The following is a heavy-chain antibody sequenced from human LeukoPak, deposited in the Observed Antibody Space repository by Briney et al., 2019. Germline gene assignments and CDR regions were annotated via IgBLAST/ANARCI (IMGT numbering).Heavy chain of an antibody. D-gene: IGHD6-19*01. Sequence: GGSLRLSCAASGFPLSDYEMNWVRQAPGKGLEWISYSGSSYTTIAYADSVKGRLTISRDNAKNTLYLQMNSLRAEDTAVYYCARAFDYSSGWSAFDYWGQGSLVSVSS. V-gene: IGHV3-48*03. CDR3: ARAFDYSSGWSAFDY. CDR1: GFPLSDYE. J-gene: IGHJ4*02. CDR2: SGSSYTTI.